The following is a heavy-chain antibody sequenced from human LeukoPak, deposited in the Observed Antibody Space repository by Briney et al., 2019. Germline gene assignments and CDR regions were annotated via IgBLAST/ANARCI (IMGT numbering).Heavy chain of an antibody. CDR2: IYHSGST. V-gene: IGHV4-4*02. D-gene: IGHD6-19*01. CDR1: GGSISSSNW. Sequence: PSGTLSLTCAVSGGSISSSNWWSWVRQPPGKGLEWIGEIYHSGSTNYNPSLKSRVTISVDKSKNQFSLKLSSVTAADTAVYYCARELTGSGWHDAFDIWGQGTMVTVSS. J-gene: IGHJ3*02. CDR3: ARELTGSGWHDAFDI.